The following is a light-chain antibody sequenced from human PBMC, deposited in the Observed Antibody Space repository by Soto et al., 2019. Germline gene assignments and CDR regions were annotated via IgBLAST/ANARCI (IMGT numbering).Light chain of an antibody. CDR1: QSVRNF. CDR3: QQRTNWPRGT. Sequence: EVVLTQSPATLTLSPGERATLSCRASQSVRNFLAWYQQKPGQAPRLLIYEASNRAAGIPARFSGSGSGIDFTLTISSLEPDDFGVYYCQQRTNWPRGTFGQGTNLEI. V-gene: IGKV3-11*01. J-gene: IGKJ2*02. CDR2: EAS.